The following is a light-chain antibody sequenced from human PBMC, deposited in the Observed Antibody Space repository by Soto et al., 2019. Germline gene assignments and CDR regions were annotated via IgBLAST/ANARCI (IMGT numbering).Light chain of an antibody. CDR2: GAS. CDR1: QSVSSSY. J-gene: IGKJ1*01. Sequence: EIVLTPSPGTLSLSPGERATLSCRASQSVSSSYLAWYQQKPGHAPRLLIYGASSRATGIPDRFSGSGSGTDFTLTISRLEPEDFAVYYCQQYGSSPRTFGQGTKVDVK. CDR3: QQYGSSPRT. V-gene: IGKV3-20*01.